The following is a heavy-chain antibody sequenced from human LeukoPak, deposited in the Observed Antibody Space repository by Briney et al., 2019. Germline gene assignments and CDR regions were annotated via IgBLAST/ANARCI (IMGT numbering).Heavy chain of an antibody. Sequence: GGSLRLSCAASGFTFSSYWMHWVRQAPGKGLVWVSRINSDGSSTSYADSVKGRLTISRDNAKNTLYLQMNSLRAEDTAVYYCARPNYDFWSGYNYYFDYWGQGTLVTVSS. CDR2: INSDGSST. V-gene: IGHV3-74*01. J-gene: IGHJ4*02. D-gene: IGHD3-3*01. CDR3: ARPNYDFWSGYNYYFDY. CDR1: GFTFSSYW.